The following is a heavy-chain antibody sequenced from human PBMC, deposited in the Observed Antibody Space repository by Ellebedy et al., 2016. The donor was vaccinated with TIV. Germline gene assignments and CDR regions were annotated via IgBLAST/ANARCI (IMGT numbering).Heavy chain of an antibody. Sequence: GESLKISCAASGFTFSDSGMHWVRQAPGKGLEWVAFIRYDGSDEYYADSVKGRFTISRDNAKNTLYLQMNSLRAEDTAVYYCARDHPLGIENFDYWGQGTLVTVSS. CDR1: GFTFSDSG. CDR2: IRYDGSDE. V-gene: IGHV3-30*02. D-gene: IGHD7-27*01. CDR3: ARDHPLGIENFDY. J-gene: IGHJ4*02.